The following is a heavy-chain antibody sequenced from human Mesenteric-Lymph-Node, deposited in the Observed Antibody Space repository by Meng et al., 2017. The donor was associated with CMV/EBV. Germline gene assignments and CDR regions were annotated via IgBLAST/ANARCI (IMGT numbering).Heavy chain of an antibody. J-gene: IGHJ4*02. V-gene: IGHV4-4*02. CDR3: ARDLTVVRGVLDY. CDR1: GGSISSSNW. D-gene: IGHD3-10*01. CDR2: ILHSGNT. Sequence: ASGGSISSSNWWSWVRQPPGKGLEWIGEILHSGNTNYNPSLKSRVTISVDKSRNQFSLKLSPVTAADTAVYYCARDLTVVRGVLDYWSQGTLVTVSS.